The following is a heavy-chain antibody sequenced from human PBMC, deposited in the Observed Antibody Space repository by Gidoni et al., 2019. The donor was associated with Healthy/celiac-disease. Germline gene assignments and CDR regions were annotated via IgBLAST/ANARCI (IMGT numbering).Heavy chain of an antibody. Sequence: EVQLLESGGGLVQPGGSLRLSCAASGFTFSSYAMSWVRQAPGEGLEGVSAISGSGGSTYYADSVKGRFTISRDNSKNTLYLQMNSLRAEDTAVYYCAKGLLTVTTGELGGFDYWGQGTLVTVSS. D-gene: IGHD4-17*01. CDR1: GFTFSSYA. V-gene: IGHV3-23*01. CDR2: ISGSGGST. CDR3: AKGLLTVTTGELGGFDY. J-gene: IGHJ4*02.